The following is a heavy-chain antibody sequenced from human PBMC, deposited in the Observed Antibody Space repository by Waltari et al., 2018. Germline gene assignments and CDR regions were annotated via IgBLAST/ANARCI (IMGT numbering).Heavy chain of an antibody. CDR3: ARLYDNSYYNYASDY. Sequence: QVQLVQYGAEVTKPGASVKVSSQSSGYTFNNSGAPWVRQATGQGLECMGWISGYNGDTKFAQKFQDRLTMTTDTSTDTAYMELRSLRSDDTAVYYCARLYDNSYYNYASDYWGQGTLVTVSS. CDR2: ISGYNGDT. CDR1: GYTFNNSG. D-gene: IGHD3-22*01. V-gene: IGHV1-18*01. J-gene: IGHJ4*02.